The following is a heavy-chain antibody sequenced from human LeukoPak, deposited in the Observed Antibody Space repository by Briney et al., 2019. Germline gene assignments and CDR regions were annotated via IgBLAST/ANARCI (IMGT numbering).Heavy chain of an antibody. J-gene: IGHJ4*02. CDR1: GGTFSSYA. CDR3: ARVGSSGWYVHPTLDY. Sequence: ASXXXSCKASGGTFSSYAISWVRQAPGQGLEWMGWINPNNGDTNYAQKFQGRVTMTRDTSISTAYMELSRLRPDDTAVYYCARVGSSGWYVHPTLDYWGQGTLVTVSS. D-gene: IGHD6-19*01. V-gene: IGHV1-2*02. CDR2: INPNNGDT.